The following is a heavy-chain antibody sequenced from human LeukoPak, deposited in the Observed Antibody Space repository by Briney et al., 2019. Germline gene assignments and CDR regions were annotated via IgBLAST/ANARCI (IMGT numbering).Heavy chain of an antibody. J-gene: IGHJ6*02. D-gene: IGHD1-1*01. CDR3: ARSLRYAEGLSYYYYGMDV. CDR2: INHSGST. V-gene: IGHV4-34*01. Sequence: SETLSLTCAVYGGSFSGYYWSWIRQPPGKGLEWIGEINHSGSTNYNPSLKSRVTISVDTSKNQFSLKLSSVTAADTAVYYCARSLRYAEGLSYYYYGMDVWGQGTTVTVS. CDR1: GGSFSGYY.